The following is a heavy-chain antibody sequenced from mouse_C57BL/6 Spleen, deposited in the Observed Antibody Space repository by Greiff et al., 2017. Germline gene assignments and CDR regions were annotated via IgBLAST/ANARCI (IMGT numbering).Heavy chain of an antibody. Sequence: QVQLQQSGPELVKPGASVKISCKASGYAFSSSWMNWVKQRPGKGLEWIGRIYPGDGDTNYNGKFKGKATLTADKSSSTAYMQLSSLTSEDSAVYFCARWGTTVVARYYFDYWGQGTTLTVSS. CDR2: IYPGDGDT. V-gene: IGHV1-82*01. D-gene: IGHD1-1*01. J-gene: IGHJ2*01. CDR1: GYAFSSSW. CDR3: ARWGTTVVARYYFDY.